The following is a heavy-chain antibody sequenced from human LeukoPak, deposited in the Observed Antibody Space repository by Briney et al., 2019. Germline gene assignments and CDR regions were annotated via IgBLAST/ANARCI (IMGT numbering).Heavy chain of an antibody. D-gene: IGHD3-10*01. Sequence: SETLSLTCAVSGDSISSSYYYWGWIRQPPGKGLEWIGTIYSSGSTYHNPSLKSRVTISVDTSKNQFSLRLTSVTAADTAVYYCGRHVSGYASGIDYRGQGTLVTVSS. CDR2: IYSSGST. V-gene: IGHV4-39*01. J-gene: IGHJ4*02. CDR1: GDSISSSYYY. CDR3: GRHVSGYASGIDY.